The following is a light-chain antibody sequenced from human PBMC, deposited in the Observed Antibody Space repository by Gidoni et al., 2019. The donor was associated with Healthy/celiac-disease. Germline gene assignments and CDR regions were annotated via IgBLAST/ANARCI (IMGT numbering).Light chain of an antibody. CDR3: QKYNSAPRVT. CDR2: AAS. V-gene: IGKV1-27*01. Sequence: DIQMPHSPSSLSASVGDRVPITCRASQGISNYLAWYQQKPGKVPNLLIYAASTLQSGVPSRFSGSGSGTDFTLTISSLQPEDVATYYCQKYNSAPRVTFGQGTRLEIK. CDR1: QGISNY. J-gene: IGKJ5*01.